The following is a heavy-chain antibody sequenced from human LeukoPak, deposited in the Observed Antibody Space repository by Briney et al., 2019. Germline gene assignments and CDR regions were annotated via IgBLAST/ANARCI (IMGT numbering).Heavy chain of an antibody. CDR1: GGTFSSYA. CDR3: ARGGPYYDILTGYYKGVYYYGMDV. V-gene: IGHV1-69*04. D-gene: IGHD3-9*01. Sequence: SVKVSCKASGGTFSSYAISWVRQAPGQGLEWMGRIIPILGIANYAQKFQGRVTITADKSTSTAYMELSSLRSEDTAVYYCARGGPYYDILTGYYKGVYYYGMDVWGQGTTVTVSS. J-gene: IGHJ6*02. CDR2: IIPILGIA.